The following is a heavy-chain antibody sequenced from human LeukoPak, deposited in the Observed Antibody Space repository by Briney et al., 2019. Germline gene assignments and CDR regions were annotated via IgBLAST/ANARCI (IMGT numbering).Heavy chain of an antibody. CDR2: IYTSGST. J-gene: IGHJ4*02. V-gene: IGHV4-4*07. CDR1: GGSISSYY. CDR3: ARGAPGHYDFWSGYSYFDY. Sequence: SETLSLTCTVSGGSISSYYWSWIRQPAGKGLEWIGRIYTSGSTNYNPSLKSRVTISVDKSKNQLSLKLSSVTAADTAVYYCARGAPGHYDFWSGYSYFDYWGQGTLVTVSS. D-gene: IGHD3-3*01.